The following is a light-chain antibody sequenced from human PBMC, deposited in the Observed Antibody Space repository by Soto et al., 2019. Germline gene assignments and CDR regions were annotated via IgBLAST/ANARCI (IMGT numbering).Light chain of an antibody. CDR2: DAS. CDR1: QSISSW. J-gene: IGKJ1*01. Sequence: DIPMTQSPSTLSASVGDRVTITCRASQSISSWLAWYQQKPGKAPKLLIYDASSLESGVPSRFSGSGSGTEFTLTISSLQPDDFATYYCQQYNSYPWTFVQGTKVEIK. V-gene: IGKV1-5*01. CDR3: QQYNSYPWT.